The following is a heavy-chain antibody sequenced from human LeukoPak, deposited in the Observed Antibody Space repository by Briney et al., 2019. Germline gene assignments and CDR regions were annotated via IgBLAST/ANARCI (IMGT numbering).Heavy chain of an antibody. V-gene: IGHV3-23*01. CDR2: ITGRSGST. CDR3: AKGSAQTGYYFDY. J-gene: IGHJ4*02. Sequence: PGGSQRLSCAASGFKFSDHYIDWVRQAPGKGLEWVSSITGRSGSTYYADSVKGRFTISRDTSRNTLHLQMSSLRAEDTASYYCAKGSAQTGYYFDYWGQGTLVTVSS. D-gene: IGHD3-10*01. CDR1: GFKFSDHY.